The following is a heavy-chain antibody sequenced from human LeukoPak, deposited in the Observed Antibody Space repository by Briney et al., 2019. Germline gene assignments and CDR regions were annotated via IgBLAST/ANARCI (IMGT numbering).Heavy chain of an antibody. CDR1: GFTFSSYG. V-gene: IGHV3-30*02. D-gene: IGHD4-17*01. J-gene: IGHJ3*02. CDR3: ARDVNYGDYEDAFDI. CDR2: IRYDGSNK. Sequence: GGSLRLSCAASGFTFSSYGMHWVRQAPGKGLEWVAFIRYDGSNKYYADSVKGRFTISRDNARNSLYLQMNSLRAEDTAVYYCARDVNYGDYEDAFDIWGQGTMVTVSS.